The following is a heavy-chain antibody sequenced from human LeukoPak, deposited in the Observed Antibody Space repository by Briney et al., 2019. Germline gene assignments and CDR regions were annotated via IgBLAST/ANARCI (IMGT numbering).Heavy chain of an antibody. CDR1: GFTFSTYS. D-gene: IGHD2-2*01. CDR3: ARGPSSQFRTDY. V-gene: IGHV3-48*01. Sequence: PGGSLRLSCAASGFTFSTYSMNWVRQAPGKGLEWVSYIGRSSSPIYYADSVKGRFTISRDNAKNSLYLQMNGLRAEDTAVYYCARGPSSQFRTDYWGRGTLVTVSS. J-gene: IGHJ4*02. CDR2: IGRSSSPI.